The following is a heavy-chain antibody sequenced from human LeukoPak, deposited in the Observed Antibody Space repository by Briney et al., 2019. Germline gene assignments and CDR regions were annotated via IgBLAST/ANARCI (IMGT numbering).Heavy chain of an antibody. D-gene: IGHD6-13*01. CDR2: ISGSGGIT. CDR3: AKGSSGWSSDF. J-gene: IGHJ4*02. V-gene: IGHV3-23*01. CDR1: GFTFSGYA. Sequence: GGSLRLSCSGSGFTFSGYAMGWVRQAPGKGLEWVSSISGSGGITYYADSVEGRFTISRDNSESTLYLQMNSLRAEDSALYYCAKGSSGWSSDFWGQGTPVTVSS.